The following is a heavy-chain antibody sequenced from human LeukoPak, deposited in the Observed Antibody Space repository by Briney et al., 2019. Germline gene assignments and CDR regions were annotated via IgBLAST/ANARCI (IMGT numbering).Heavy chain of an antibody. CDR3: TTRYGRLWPRSPYYFDY. Sequence: GGSLRLSCAASGFTFSNAWMSWVRQASGKGLEWVGRIKSKTDGGTTDYAAPVKGRFTISRDDSKNTLYLQMNSLKTEDTAVYYCTTRYGRLWPRSPYYFDYWGQGTLVTVSS. J-gene: IGHJ4*02. CDR1: GFTFSNAW. V-gene: IGHV3-15*01. CDR2: IKSKTDGGTT. D-gene: IGHD5-18*01.